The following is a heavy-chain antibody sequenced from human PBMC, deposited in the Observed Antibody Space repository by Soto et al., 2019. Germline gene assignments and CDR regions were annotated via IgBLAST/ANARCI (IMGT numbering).Heavy chain of an antibody. V-gene: IGHV3-30-3*01. CDR1: GFTFSSYA. J-gene: IGHJ4*02. CDR2: ISYDGSNK. D-gene: IGHD6-13*01. Sequence: QVQLVESGGGVVQPGRSLRLSCAASGFTFSSYAMHWVRQAPGKGLEWVAVISYDGSNKYYADSVKGRFTISRDNSKNTLDLQMNSLRAEDTAVYYCARGSWLYSSSWPFDYWGQGTLVTVSS. CDR3: ARGSWLYSSSWPFDY.